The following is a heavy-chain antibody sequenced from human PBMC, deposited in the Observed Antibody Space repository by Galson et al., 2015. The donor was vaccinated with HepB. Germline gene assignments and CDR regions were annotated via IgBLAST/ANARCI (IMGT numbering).Heavy chain of an antibody. V-gene: IGHV2-5*02. J-gene: IGHJ4*02. CDR1: GFSLSTSGMA. CDR3: VQARRERDRSGGRCYFASI. D-gene: IGHD2-15*01. CDR2: FYWDNDE. Sequence: PALVKPTQTLTLTCTFSGFSLSTSGMAVGWIRQPPGKAPEWLAIFYWDNDERYTPSLRSRLTISKDTSKIQVILTMTNVDPVDTATYYCVQARRERDRSGGRCYFASIWGQGILVTVSS.